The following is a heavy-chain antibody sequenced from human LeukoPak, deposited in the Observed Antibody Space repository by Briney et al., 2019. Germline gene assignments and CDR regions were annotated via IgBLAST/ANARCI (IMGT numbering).Heavy chain of an antibody. D-gene: IGHD3-16*02. CDR1: GKSLTRVS. J-gene: IGHJ5*02. CDR3: ATATIIWGSYRSWLDT. V-gene: IGHV1-24*01. Sequence: ASVKVSCKVSGKSLTRVSIHWVRQSPGKGLEWMGGLDPEHGGRLYAQTFQGRVTMTEDASTDTAYMELNRLRSEDTAVCYCATATIIWGSYRSWLDTWGQGTLVTVSS. CDR2: LDPEHGGR.